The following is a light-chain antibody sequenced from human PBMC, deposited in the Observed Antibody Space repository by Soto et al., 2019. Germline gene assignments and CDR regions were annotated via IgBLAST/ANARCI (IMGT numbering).Light chain of an antibody. CDR3: QQYNDGPSIT. CDR2: GAS. V-gene: IGKV3-15*01. J-gene: IGKJ5*01. Sequence: EIVMTQSPATLSVSPGERATLSCRASQSVSSYLAWYQQKPGQAPRLLIYGASTRATGIPARFSGSGSGTEFTLTISSLQSEDFAVYYCQQYNDGPSITFGQGTRLEI. CDR1: QSVSSY.